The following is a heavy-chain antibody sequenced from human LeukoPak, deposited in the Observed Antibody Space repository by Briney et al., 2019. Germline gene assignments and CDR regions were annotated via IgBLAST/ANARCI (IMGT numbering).Heavy chain of an antibody. CDR1: GDSINSYY. CDR3: ASRRGGFDY. CDR2: ISYSGSP. J-gene: IGHJ4*02. V-gene: IGHV4-59*01. Sequence: PSETLSLTCTVSGDSINSYYWRWIRQPPGKGLEWIGYISYSGSPNYNPSLKSRVTISVDTSKNQFSLKLSSVTAADTAVYYCASRRGGFDYWGQGTLVTVSS. D-gene: IGHD3-16*01.